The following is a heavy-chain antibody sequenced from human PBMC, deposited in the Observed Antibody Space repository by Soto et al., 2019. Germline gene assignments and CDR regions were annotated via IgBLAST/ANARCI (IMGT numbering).Heavy chain of an antibody. Sequence: EVQLVQSGAEVKKPGESLKISCKGSGYSFTSYWIGWVRQMPGKGLEWMGIIYPGDSDTRYSPSFQGQVTISADKSISTAYLQWSSLKASDTAMYYCAASIAVAGTVYYYYGMDVWGQGTTVTVSS. V-gene: IGHV5-51*01. CDR1: GYSFTSYW. CDR3: AASIAVAGTVYYYYGMDV. J-gene: IGHJ6*02. D-gene: IGHD6-19*01. CDR2: IYPGDSDT.